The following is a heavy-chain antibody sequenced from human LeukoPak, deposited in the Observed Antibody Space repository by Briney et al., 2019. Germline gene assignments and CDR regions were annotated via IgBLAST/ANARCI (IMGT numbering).Heavy chain of an antibody. J-gene: IGHJ4*02. Sequence: GGSLRLSCAASGFTVSNSYMSWVRQAPGKGLEWVSLIYSGGNTYYADSVKGRFTISRDTAKNSLYLQMNSLRDEDTAVYYCARSNYDSSGYYPHLGYWGQGTLVTVSS. CDR2: IYSGGNT. V-gene: IGHV3-53*01. CDR3: ARSNYDSSGYYPHLGY. D-gene: IGHD3-22*01. CDR1: GFTVSNSY.